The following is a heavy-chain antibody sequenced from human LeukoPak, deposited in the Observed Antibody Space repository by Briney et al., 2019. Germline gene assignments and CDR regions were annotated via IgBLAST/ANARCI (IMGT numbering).Heavy chain of an antibody. J-gene: IGHJ6*02. CDR2: ISSSSSTI. D-gene: IGHD3-9*01. V-gene: IGHV3-48*04. CDR3: AREYYDILTGYYGDYGMDV. CDR1: GVTFSSYS. Sequence: PGGSLRLPCAASGVTFSSYSMNWVRQAPGKGLEWVSYISSSSSTIYYADSVKGRFTISRDNAKNSLYLQMNSLRAEDTAVYYCAREYYDILTGYYGDYGMDVWGQGTTVTVSS.